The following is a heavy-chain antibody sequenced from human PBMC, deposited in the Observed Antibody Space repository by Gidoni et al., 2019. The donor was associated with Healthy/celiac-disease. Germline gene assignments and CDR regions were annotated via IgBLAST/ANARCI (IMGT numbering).Heavy chain of an antibody. CDR3: AREAYCGGDCYDPLDY. CDR2: IFSNDEK. D-gene: IGHD2-21*02. CDR1: GFSLSNARMG. J-gene: IGHJ4*02. Sequence: QVTLKESGPLLVKPTETLTLTCTVSGFSLSNARMGVSWIRQPPGKALEWLAHIFSNDEKSYRTTLKSRLTISKDTSKSQVVLTMNNMDPVDTATYYCAREAYCGGDCYDPLDYGGQGTLVTVSS. V-gene: IGHV2-26*01.